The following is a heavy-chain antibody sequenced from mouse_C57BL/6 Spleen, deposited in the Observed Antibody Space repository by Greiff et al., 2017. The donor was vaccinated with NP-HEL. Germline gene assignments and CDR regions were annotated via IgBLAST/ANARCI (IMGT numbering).Heavy chain of an antibody. V-gene: IGHV1-4*01. CDR1: GYTFTSYT. J-gene: IGHJ2*01. CDR2: INPSSGNT. Sequence: QVQLQQSGAELARPGASVKMSCKASGYTFTSYTMHWVNQRPGQGLEWIGYINPSSGNTKYNQKFKDKATLTADKSSSTAYMQLSSLTSEDSAVYCCARGSYSNYGFLGYWGQGTTLTVSS. CDR3: ARGSYSNYGFLGY. D-gene: IGHD2-5*01.